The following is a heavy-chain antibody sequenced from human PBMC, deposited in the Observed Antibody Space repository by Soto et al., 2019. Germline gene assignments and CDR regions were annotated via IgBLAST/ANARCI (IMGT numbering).Heavy chain of an antibody. CDR2: ISSSGTYT. V-gene: IGHV3-11*05. Sequence: QVHLVESGGGLVKPGGSLRLSCAASEFTFSDYYMTWIRQAPGKGLEYVSYISSSGTYTKYAGSVKGRFSISRDYSLNSLYLQMNSLRAEDTAVYYCARLSGSGDGSFDMWGQGTIVTVSS. D-gene: IGHD3-10*01. CDR1: EFTFSDYY. CDR3: ARLSGSGDGSFDM. J-gene: IGHJ3*02.